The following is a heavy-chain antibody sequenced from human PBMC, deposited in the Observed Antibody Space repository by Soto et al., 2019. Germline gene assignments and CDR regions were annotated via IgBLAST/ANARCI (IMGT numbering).Heavy chain of an antibody. D-gene: IGHD2-2*01. CDR2: INAGNGNT. V-gene: IGHV1-3*01. CDR1: GYTFTSYA. Sequence: ASVKVSCKASGYTFTSYAMHWVRQAPGQRLEWMGWINAGNGNTKYSQTFQGRVTITRDTSASTAYMELSSLRSEDTAVYYCARAPLYCSSTGCSPDYYYGMDVWGQGTTVTVSS. CDR3: ARAPLYCSSTGCSPDYYYGMDV. J-gene: IGHJ6*02.